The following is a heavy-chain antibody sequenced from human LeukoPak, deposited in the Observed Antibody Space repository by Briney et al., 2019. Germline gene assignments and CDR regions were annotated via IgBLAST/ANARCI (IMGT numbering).Heavy chain of an antibody. CDR2: ISSSSTYT. CDR3: AKVGTGNQYGSGDFDL. Sequence: PGGSLRLPCAASVFTFSSHSVNWVCQAPGQGREWVSAISSSSTYTKYADSVKGRFTISRDNAKTSVYLQMDRLRAEDTAVYYCAKVGTGNQYGSGDFDLWGQGILVTVSS. J-gene: IGHJ4*02. CDR1: VFTFSSHS. D-gene: IGHD3-10*01. V-gene: IGHV3-21*01.